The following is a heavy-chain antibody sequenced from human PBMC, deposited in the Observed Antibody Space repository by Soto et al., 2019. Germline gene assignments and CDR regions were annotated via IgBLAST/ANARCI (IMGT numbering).Heavy chain of an antibody. V-gene: IGHV4-30-4*01. Sequence: ASETLSLTCTVSGGSISSGDYYWTWIRQPPGKGLDWIGYIYYSGSTYYNPSLKSRVTISVDTSKNQFSLKLSSETAADTAVYCCASGKDCISTSCYVRAHYYYGMDVWGQGTTVT. CDR2: IYYSGST. D-gene: IGHD2-2*01. CDR1: GGSISSGDYY. CDR3: ASGKDCISTSCYVRAHYYYGMDV. J-gene: IGHJ6*02.